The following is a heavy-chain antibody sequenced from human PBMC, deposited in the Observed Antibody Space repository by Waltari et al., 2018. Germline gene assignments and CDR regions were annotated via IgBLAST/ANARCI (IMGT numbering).Heavy chain of an antibody. CDR3: ASIAVAGNSIDY. D-gene: IGHD6-19*01. J-gene: IGHJ4*02. Sequence: QVQLQESGPGLVKPSETLSLTCAVSGYSISSGYYWGWIRQPPRKGLEWIGGHYHSGSTYDSPSLKSRVTISVDTSKNQFALKLGSVTAADTAVYYCASIAVAGNSIDYWGQGTLVTVSS. V-gene: IGHV4-38-2*01. CDR1: GYSISSGYY. CDR2: HYHSGST.